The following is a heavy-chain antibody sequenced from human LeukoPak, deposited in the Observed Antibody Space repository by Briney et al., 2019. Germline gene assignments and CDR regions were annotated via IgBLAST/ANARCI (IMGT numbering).Heavy chain of an antibody. D-gene: IGHD3-22*01. CDR3: ARFYDSSGYSLRAFDI. CDR1: GYTFTSYD. CDR2: MNPNSGNT. J-gene: IGHJ3*02. V-gene: IGHV1-8*01. Sequence: ASVKFSCKASGYTFTSYDINWVRQATGQGLEWMGWMNPNSGNTGYAQKFQGRVTMTRNTSTSTAYMELSSLRSEDTAVYYCARFYDSSGYSLRAFDIWGQGTMVTVSS.